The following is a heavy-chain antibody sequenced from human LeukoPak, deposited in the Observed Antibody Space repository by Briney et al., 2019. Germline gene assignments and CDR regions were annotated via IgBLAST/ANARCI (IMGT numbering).Heavy chain of an antibody. CDR2: IIPIFGTA. V-gene: IGHV1-69*06. Sequence: SVKVSCKASGGTFSSYAISWVRQAPGQGLEWMGGIIPIFGTANYAQKFQGRVTITADKSTSTAYMEVSSLRSEDTAVYYCARSSTSAGTYGDYVTYGMDVWGQGTTVTVSS. CDR3: ARSSTSAGTYGDYVTYGMDV. D-gene: IGHD4-17*01. CDR1: GGTFSSYA. J-gene: IGHJ6*02.